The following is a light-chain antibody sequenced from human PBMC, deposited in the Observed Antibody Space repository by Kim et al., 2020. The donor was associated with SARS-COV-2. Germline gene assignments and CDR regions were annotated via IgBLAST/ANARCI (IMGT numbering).Light chain of an antibody. J-gene: IGLJ2*01. CDR3: NSRDSNDNVV. V-gene: IGLV3-19*01. CDR2: GKN. Sequence: AIGQTVRSTWQGGSLISYYAIWYQQKPAQAPRVVIYGKNNGPSGIPDRFWAPSAVNAASLNIAGTPAGDEADYYCNSRDSNDNVVFGGGTKLTVL. CDR1: SLISYY.